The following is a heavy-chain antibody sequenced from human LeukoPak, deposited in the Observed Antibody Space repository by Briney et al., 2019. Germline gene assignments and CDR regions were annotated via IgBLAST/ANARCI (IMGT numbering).Heavy chain of an antibody. V-gene: IGHV3-23*01. J-gene: IGHJ6*03. CDR2: MGGGGST. CDR3: ARAVTGTTSYYYYMDV. Sequence: PGGSLRLSCAASGFTFNNYVMSWVRQAPGKGLEWVSAMGGGGSTFYADSVMGRFTIFRDNPKNTLYLQMNSLRAEDTAVYYCARAVTGTTSYYYYMDVWGKGATVTVSS. CDR1: GFTFNNYV. D-gene: IGHD1-7*01.